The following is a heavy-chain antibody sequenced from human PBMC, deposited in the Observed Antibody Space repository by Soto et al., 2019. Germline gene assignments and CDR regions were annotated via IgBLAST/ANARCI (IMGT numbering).Heavy chain of an antibody. CDR1: GGSFSGYY. CDR2: INHSGST. V-gene: IGHV4-34*01. J-gene: IGHJ4*02. Sequence: SETLSLTCAVYGGSFSGYYWSWIRQPPGKGLEWIGEINHSGSTNYNPSLKSRVTISVDRSKNQFSLKLRSVTAADTAVYYCARGHHTGDYFDYWGQGTLVTVSS. CDR3: ARGHHTGDYFDY. D-gene: IGHD2-2*02.